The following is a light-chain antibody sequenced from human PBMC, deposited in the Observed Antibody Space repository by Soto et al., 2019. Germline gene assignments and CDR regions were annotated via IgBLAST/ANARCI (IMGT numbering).Light chain of an antibody. V-gene: IGKV2-28*01. CDR1: QSLLHTNGYDS. J-gene: IGKJ1*01. Sequence: DIVMTQSPLSLPVTPGEPASISCRSSQSLLHTNGYDSLDWYLQKPGQSPQLLISLGSKRASGVPDRVSGSGSGTDFTLKISRVEAEDVGVYYCMQALQTPPTFGQGTKVEIK. CDR2: LGS. CDR3: MQALQTPPT.